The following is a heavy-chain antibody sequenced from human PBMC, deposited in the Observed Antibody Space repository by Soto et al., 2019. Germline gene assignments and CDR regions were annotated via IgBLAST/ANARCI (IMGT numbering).Heavy chain of an antibody. V-gene: IGHV3-23*01. CDR1: GFTFSSYA. J-gene: IGHJ4*02. Sequence: SGGSLRLSCASSGFTFSSYAMSWVRQAPGKGLEWVSAISGSGGSTYYADSVKGRFTISRDNSKNTLYLQMNSLRAEDTAVYYCAKARAYSYGPPNYWGQGTLVTVSS. CDR3: AKARAYSYGPPNY. CDR2: ISGSGGST. D-gene: IGHD5-18*01.